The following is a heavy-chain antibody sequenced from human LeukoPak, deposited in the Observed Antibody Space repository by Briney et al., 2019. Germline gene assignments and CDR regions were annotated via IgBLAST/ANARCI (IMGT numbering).Heavy chain of an antibody. V-gene: IGHV1-69*13. CDR2: IIPIFGTA. CDR1: GYTFTSYG. CDR3: ARRHYDFWSGYYRSFWFDP. Sequence: ASVKVSCKASGYTFTSYGISWVRQAPGQGLEWMGGIIPIFGTANYAQKFQGRVTITADESTSTAYMVLSSLRSEDTAVYYCARRHYDFWSGYYRSFWFDPWGQGTLVTVSS. J-gene: IGHJ5*02. D-gene: IGHD3-3*01.